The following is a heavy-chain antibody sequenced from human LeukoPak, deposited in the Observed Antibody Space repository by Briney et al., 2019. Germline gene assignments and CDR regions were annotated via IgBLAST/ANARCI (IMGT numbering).Heavy chain of an antibody. V-gene: IGHV4-61*02. Sequence: SETLSLTCTVSGGSISSGSYYWSWIRRPAGKGLEWIGRIYTSGSTNYNPSLKSRVTISVDTSKNQFSLKLSSVRAADTAVYYCARGLLWFGELFPNWFVPWGQGTLVTVSS. CDR3: ARGLLWFGELFPNWFVP. J-gene: IGHJ5*02. CDR1: GGSISSGSYY. CDR2: IYTSGST. D-gene: IGHD3-10*01.